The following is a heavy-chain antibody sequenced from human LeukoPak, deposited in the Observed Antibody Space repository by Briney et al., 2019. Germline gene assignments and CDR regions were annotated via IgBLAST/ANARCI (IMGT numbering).Heavy chain of an antibody. CDR1: GFTVTRYA. CDR3: AKDHPSSGWPAFES. V-gene: IGHV3-23*05. J-gene: IGHJ4*02. Sequence: GGSLRLSYAASGFTVTRYAMSWVRQAPGEGLEWVAAINNNNNSPYYADSVRGRFTISRDTSGNTLYLQMNNLRAGDTAIYYCAKDHPSSGWPAFESWGQGTLVTVSS. CDR2: INNNNNSP. D-gene: IGHD6-25*01.